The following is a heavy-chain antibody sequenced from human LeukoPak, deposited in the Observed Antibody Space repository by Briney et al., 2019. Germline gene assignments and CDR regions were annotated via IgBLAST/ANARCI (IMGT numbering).Heavy chain of an antibody. J-gene: IGHJ4*02. CDR3: ARRGTAAGNLDY. Sequence: SETLSLTCAVYGGSFSGYYWSWIRQPPGKGLEWIGEINHSGSTNYNPSLKSRVTISVDTSKNQFSLKLSSVTAADTAVYYCARRGTAAGNLDYWGQGTLVTVSS. D-gene: IGHD6-13*01. V-gene: IGHV4-34*01. CDR2: INHSGST. CDR1: GGSFSGYY.